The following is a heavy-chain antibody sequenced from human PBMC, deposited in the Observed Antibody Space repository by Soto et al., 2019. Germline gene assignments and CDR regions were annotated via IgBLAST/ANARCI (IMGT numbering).Heavy chain of an antibody. CDR1: GFTFSSYW. D-gene: IGHD4-17*01. V-gene: IGHV3-7*01. CDR2: IKQDGSEK. CDR3: ARGFYGDYLMVPFFNHPFDY. J-gene: IGHJ4*02. Sequence: GGSLRLSCAASGFTFSSYWMSWVRQAPGKGLEWVANIKQDGSEKYYVDSVKGRFTISRDNAKNSLYLQMNSLRAEDTAVYYCARGFYGDYLMVPFFNHPFDYWGQGTLVTVSS.